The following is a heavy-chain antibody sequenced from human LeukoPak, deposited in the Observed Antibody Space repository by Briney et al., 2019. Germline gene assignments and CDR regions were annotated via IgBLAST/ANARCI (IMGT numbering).Heavy chain of an antibody. J-gene: IGHJ4*02. V-gene: IGHV3-23*01. CDR3: AKDRNYYGSGSYPLFDY. D-gene: IGHD3-10*01. Sequence: GGSLRLSCAASGFTFSSYAMSWVRQAPGKGLEWVSAISGSGGSTYYADSVKGRLTISRDNSKNTLYLQMNSLRAEDTAVYYCAKDRNYYGSGSYPLFDYWGQGALVTVSS. CDR1: GFTFSSYA. CDR2: ISGSGGST.